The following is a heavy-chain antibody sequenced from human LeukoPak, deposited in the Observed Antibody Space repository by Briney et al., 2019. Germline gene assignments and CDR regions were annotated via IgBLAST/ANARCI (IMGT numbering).Heavy chain of an antibody. Sequence: SETLSLTCTVSCGSVSSGSYHWSWIRQPPGKGLEWIGYTHYSGNTYYNPSLKGRFTISLDTSKKQFSLWLRSVTAADTAVYYCARVSGDYVNLFDPWGQGTLVIVSS. CDR2: THYSGNT. J-gene: IGHJ5*02. CDR3: ARVSGDYVNLFDP. CDR1: CGSVSSGSYH. V-gene: IGHV4-61*01. D-gene: IGHD4-17*01.